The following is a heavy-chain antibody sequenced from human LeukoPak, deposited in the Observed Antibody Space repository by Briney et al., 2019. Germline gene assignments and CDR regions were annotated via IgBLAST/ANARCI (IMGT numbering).Heavy chain of an antibody. CDR2: ISGSGYNT. J-gene: IGHJ4*02. CDR1: GFSFTNYA. Sequence: GGSLRLSCAASGFSFTNYALNWVRQAPGKGLEWVSFISGSGYNTYYADSVKGRFTISRDNPKNTLYLQMNSLRDEDTAVYYCASPGVGALPTGYWGQGTLVTVSS. CDR3: ASPGVGALPTGY. V-gene: IGHV3-23*01. D-gene: IGHD1-26*01.